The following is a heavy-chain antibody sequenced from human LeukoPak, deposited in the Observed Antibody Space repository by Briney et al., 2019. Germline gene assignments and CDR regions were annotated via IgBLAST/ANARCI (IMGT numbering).Heavy chain of an antibody. J-gene: IGHJ5*02. CDR2: VYYGSST. Sequence: PSETLSLTCTVSGGSISSSNYYWGWFRQPPGKGLEWIASVYYGSSTYYNASLKSRVTMSVDTAKNQFSLKLTSVTAADTAVYFCARSRGGFGDYGSWFDPWGQGTLVTVSS. V-gene: IGHV4-39*07. CDR1: GGSISSSNYY. D-gene: IGHD4-17*01. CDR3: ARSRGGFGDYGSWFDP.